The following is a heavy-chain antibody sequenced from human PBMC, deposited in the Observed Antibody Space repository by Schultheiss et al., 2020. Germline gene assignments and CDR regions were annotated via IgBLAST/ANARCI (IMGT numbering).Heavy chain of an antibody. J-gene: IGHJ6*02. D-gene: IGHD2-8*01. CDR3: ARKGAYCTNGVCYTMSSGYYYYGMDV. V-gene: IGHV3-11*04. Sequence: GSLRLSCGSSAFILSRTYMGWIRQAPGKGREWISYVSDSGQAIFYADSVRGRFTISRDNAKNSLYLQMNSLRDEDTAVYYCARKGAYCTNGVCYTMSSGYYYYGMDVWGQGTTVTGYS. CDR2: VSDSGQAI. CDR1: AFILSRTY.